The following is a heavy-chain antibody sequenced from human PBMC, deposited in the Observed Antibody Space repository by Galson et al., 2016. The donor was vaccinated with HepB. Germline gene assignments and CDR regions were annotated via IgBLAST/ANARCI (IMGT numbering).Heavy chain of an antibody. Sequence: SLRLSCAASGFTFSTYGMRWVRQAPGKALEWVAVISYDGSHKYYADSVKGRFTVSRDSSKNTLYLQMNSLRAEDTAVYYCAKDPHPYSSSWYYFDYWGQGTLVTVSS. CDR2: ISYDGSHK. CDR1: GFTFSTYG. D-gene: IGHD6-13*01. V-gene: IGHV3-30*18. CDR3: AKDPHPYSSSWYYFDY. J-gene: IGHJ4*02.